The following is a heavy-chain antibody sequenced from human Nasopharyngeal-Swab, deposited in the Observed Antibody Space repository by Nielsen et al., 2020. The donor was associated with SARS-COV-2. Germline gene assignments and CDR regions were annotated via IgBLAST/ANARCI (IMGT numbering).Heavy chain of an antibody. CDR2: FDPEDGET. Sequence: ASVKVSCKVSGYTLTELSMHWVRQALGKGLEWMGGFDPEDGETIYAQKFQGRVTMTEDTSTDTAYMELSSLRSEDTAVYYCATGFAFRPNWFDPWGQGTLVTVSS. CDR1: GYTLTELS. D-gene: IGHD2-21*01. J-gene: IGHJ5*02. V-gene: IGHV1-24*01. CDR3: ATGFAFRPNWFDP.